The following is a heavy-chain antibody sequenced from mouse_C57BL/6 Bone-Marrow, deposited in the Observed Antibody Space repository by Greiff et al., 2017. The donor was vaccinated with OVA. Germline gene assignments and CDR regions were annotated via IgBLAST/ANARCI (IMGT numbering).Heavy chain of an antibody. CDR2: IDPENGDT. CDR1: GFNIKDDY. V-gene: IGHV14-4*01. CDR3: TTSYFDY. Sequence: EVQLQQSGAELVRPGASVKLSCTASGFNIKDDYMHWVKQRPEQGLEWIGWIDPENGDTEYASKFQGKATITADTSSNTAYLQLSSLTSEDTAVYYCTTSYFDYWGQGTTRTVSS. J-gene: IGHJ2*01.